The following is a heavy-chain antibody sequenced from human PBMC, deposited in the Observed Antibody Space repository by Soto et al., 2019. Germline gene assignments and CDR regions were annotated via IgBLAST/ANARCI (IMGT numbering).Heavy chain of an antibody. J-gene: IGHJ6*02. CDR1: GGTFSSYA. CDR3: ARAGCSGGSCYSGYYYYGMDV. V-gene: IGHV1-69*06. CDR2: IIPIFGTA. Sequence: VASVKVSCKASGGTFSSYAISWVRQAPGQGLEWMGGIIPIFGTANYAQKFQGRVTITADKSTSTAYMELSSLRSEDTAVYYCARAGCSGGSCYSGYYYYGMDVWGQGTTVTVSS. D-gene: IGHD2-15*01.